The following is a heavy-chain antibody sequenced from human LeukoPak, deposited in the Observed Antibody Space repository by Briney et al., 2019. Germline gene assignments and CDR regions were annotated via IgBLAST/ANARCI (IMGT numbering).Heavy chain of an antibody. V-gene: IGHV3-23*01. Sequence: PGGSLRLSCAASGFTFSSYAMSWVRQAPGKGLEGVSAISGSGGSTYYADFVKGRFTISRDNSKNPLYLQMNSLRAEDTAVYYCARESRFWSGYPFFFDYWGQGTLVTVSS. J-gene: IGHJ4*02. D-gene: IGHD3-3*01. CDR3: ARESRFWSGYPFFFDY. CDR1: GFTFSSYA. CDR2: ISGSGGST.